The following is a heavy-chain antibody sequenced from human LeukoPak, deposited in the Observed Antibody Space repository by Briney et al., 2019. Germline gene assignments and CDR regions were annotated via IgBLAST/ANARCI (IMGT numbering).Heavy chain of an antibody. Sequence: GGSLRLSCAASGFTVSSNYMSWVRQAPGKGLEWVSAISGSGGSTYYADSVKGRFTISRDNSKNTLYLQMNSLRAEDTAVYYCAKGHDFWSGYYHYWGQGTLVTVSS. CDR2: ISGSGGST. J-gene: IGHJ4*02. CDR1: GFTVSSNY. D-gene: IGHD3-3*01. V-gene: IGHV3-23*01. CDR3: AKGHDFWSGYYHY.